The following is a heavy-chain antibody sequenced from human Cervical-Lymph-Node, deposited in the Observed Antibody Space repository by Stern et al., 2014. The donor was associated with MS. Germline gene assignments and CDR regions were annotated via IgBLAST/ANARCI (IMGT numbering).Heavy chain of an antibody. CDR2: IHDSGST. Sequence: QVQLVQSGPGLVKPSQTLSLTYTVSGGSISSSGYYWSWIRQPADKGLEWIGRIHDSGSTYYNPSLKSRVSISMDTAKNQFSLKLPSVTAADTAVYYCATTRWDLFTWNWFDPWGQGTLVTVSS. V-gene: IGHV4-61*02. CDR1: GGSISSSGYY. J-gene: IGHJ5*02. D-gene: IGHD1-26*01. CDR3: ATTRWDLFTWNWFDP.